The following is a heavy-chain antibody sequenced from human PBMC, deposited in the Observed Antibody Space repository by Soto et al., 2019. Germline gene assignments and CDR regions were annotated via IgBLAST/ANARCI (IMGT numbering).Heavy chain of an antibody. V-gene: IGHV3-23*01. J-gene: IGHJ5*01. D-gene: IGHD1-1*01. CDR3: AREWNPLNWFDF. CDR1: EFTFSNYA. CDR2: ISYGGGTT. Sequence: GGSLRLSCAASEFTFSNYAMSWVRQAPGKGLEWVSAISYGGGTTYYADSVKGRFTISRDNSKNTLYLQMNSLRAEDTAVYYCAREWNPLNWFDFWGQGTLVTVSS.